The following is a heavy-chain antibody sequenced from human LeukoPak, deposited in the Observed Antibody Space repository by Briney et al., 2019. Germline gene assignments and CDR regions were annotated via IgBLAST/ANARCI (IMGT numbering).Heavy chain of an antibody. Sequence: AGGSLRLSCAASGFTFSSYGMHWVRQAPGKGLEWVAFIRYDGSNKYYADSVKGRFTISRDNAKNSLYLQMNSLRAEDTAVYYCAREGQLGIDYWGQGTLVTVSS. J-gene: IGHJ4*02. CDR1: GFTFSSYG. V-gene: IGHV3-30*02. CDR2: IRYDGSNK. D-gene: IGHD7-27*01. CDR3: AREGQLGIDY.